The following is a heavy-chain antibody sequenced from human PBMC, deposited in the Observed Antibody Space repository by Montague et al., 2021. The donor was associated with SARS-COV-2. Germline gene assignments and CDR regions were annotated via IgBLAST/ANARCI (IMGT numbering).Heavy chain of an antibody. CDR2: IYSGGSST. CDR1: GFTFSSYA. J-gene: IGHJ4*02. CDR3: AKSRGIRYDSSGYYYPLDY. V-gene: IGHV3-23*03. D-gene: IGHD3-22*01. Sequence: YLRLSCAASGFTFSSYAMSWVRQAPGKGLEWVSVIYSGGSSTYYADSVKGRFTIPRDNSKNTLYLQMNSLRAEDTAVYYCAKSRGIRYDSSGYYYPLDYWGQGTLVTVSP.